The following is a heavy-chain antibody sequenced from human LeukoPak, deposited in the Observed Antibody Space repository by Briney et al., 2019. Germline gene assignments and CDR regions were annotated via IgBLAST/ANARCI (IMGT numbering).Heavy chain of an antibody. CDR3: ASEIILGSFDY. CDR2: ISYDGSNK. D-gene: IGHD1-1*01. Sequence: GGSLRLSCAASGFTFSSYSMNWVRQAPGKGLEWVAVISYDGSNKYYADSVKGRFTISRDNSKNTLYLQMNSLRAGDTAVYYCASEIILGSFDYWGQGTLVTVSS. J-gene: IGHJ4*02. V-gene: IGHV3-30*03. CDR1: GFTFSSYS.